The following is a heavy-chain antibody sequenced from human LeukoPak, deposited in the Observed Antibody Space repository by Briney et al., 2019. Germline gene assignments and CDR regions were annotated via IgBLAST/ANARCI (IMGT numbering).Heavy chain of an antibody. V-gene: IGHV3-21*01. CDR3: GRDLNWGAFDI. D-gene: IGHD7-27*01. CDR2: ISGSSSYI. CDR1: GFTFSSYS. Sequence: PGGSLRLSCAASGFTFSSYSMNWVRQAPGKGLEWVSSISGSSSYIYYADSVKGRFTISRDNAKNSLHLQMSSLRAEDTAVYYCGRDLNWGAFDIRGLGTLVTVSS. J-gene: IGHJ3*02.